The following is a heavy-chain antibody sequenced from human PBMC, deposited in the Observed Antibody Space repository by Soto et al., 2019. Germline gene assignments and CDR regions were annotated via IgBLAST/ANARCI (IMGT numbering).Heavy chain of an antibody. J-gene: IGHJ4*02. CDR2: ISSTGSTI. V-gene: IGHV3-11*01. CDR1: GFTFSDYY. D-gene: IGHD5-12*01. CDR3: ASRRDGYNWLYSFDY. Sequence: QVQLVESGGGLVKPGGSLRLSCAASGFTFSDYYMTWIRQAPGKGLEWVSYISSTGSTIYDADSVKDRFTVSRDNAKNSLFLQMNSLRAEDTAVYYCASRRDGYNWLYSFDYWGQGTLVTVSS.